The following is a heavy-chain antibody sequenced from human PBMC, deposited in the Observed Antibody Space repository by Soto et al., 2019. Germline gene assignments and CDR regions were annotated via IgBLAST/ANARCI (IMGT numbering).Heavy chain of an antibody. V-gene: IGHV4-30-4*01. CDR3: ARVGPAGAFGI. J-gene: IGHJ3*02. Sequence: PSETLSLTCPVSGGSISSGDYYWSWIRQPPGKGLEWIGYIYYSGSTYYNPSLKSRVTISVDTSKNQFSLKLSSVTAADTAVYYCARVGPAGAFGIWGQGTTVTVSS. CDR2: IYYSGST. CDR1: GGSISSGDYY.